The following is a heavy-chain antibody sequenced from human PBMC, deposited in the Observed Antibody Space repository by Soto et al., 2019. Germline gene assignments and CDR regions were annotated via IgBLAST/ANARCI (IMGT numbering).Heavy chain of an antibody. CDR1: GFTFSSYG. Sequence: QVQLVESGGGVVQPGRSLRLSCAASGFTFSSYGMHWVRQAPGKGLEWVAVIWYDGSNKYYADSVKGRFTISRDNSKNTLYLQMNSLRAEDTAVYYCARAGTWLVPPYYFDYGGQGTLVTVSS. CDR2: IWYDGSNK. J-gene: IGHJ4*02. V-gene: IGHV3-33*01. D-gene: IGHD6-19*01. CDR3: ARAGTWLVPPYYFDY.